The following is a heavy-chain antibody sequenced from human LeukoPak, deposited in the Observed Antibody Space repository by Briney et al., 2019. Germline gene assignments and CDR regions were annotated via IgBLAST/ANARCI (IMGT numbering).Heavy chain of an antibody. D-gene: IGHD5-18*01. V-gene: IGHV1-69*04. CDR3: ARFPTVETAMVMDY. CDR2: IIPILGIA. CDR1: GGTFSSYA. Sequence: GASVTVSCKASGGTFSSYAISWVRQAPGQGLEWMGRIIPILGIANYAQKFQGRVTITADKSTSTAYMELSSLRSEDTAVYYCARFPTVETAMVMDYWGQGTLVTVSS. J-gene: IGHJ4*02.